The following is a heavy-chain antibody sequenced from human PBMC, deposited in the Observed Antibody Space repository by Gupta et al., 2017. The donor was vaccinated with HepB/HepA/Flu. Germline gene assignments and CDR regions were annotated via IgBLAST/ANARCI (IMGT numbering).Heavy chain of an antibody. CDR2: IYWNDAK. CDR3: AHRADKPKHWLDP. CDR1: GFSLTSTGEA. V-gene: IGHV2-5*01. D-gene: IGHD6-19*01. Sequence: QITLKESGPTLVKPTQTLTLTCTFSGFSLTSTGEAVRWTRQPPGKALEWLAIIYWNDAKHYTPALESRLTITKYTARNQVGLTLPKMDPVDTGTYFCAHRADKPKHWLDPWGQGILVTVSS. J-gene: IGHJ5*02.